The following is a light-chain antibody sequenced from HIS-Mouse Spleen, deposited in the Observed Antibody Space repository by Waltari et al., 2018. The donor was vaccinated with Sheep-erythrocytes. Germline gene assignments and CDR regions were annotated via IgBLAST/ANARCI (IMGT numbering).Light chain of an antibody. J-gene: IGLJ3*02. V-gene: IGLV2-23*01. CDR3: CSYAGSSTPWV. CDR2: EGS. CDR1: SSDVGGYNY. Sequence: QSALTQPRSVSGSPGQSVTIPCTGTSSDVGGYNYCPWYQQHPGKAPKLMIYEGSKRPSGVSNRFSGSKSGNTASLTISGLQAEDEADYYCCSYAGSSTPWVFGGGTKLTVL.